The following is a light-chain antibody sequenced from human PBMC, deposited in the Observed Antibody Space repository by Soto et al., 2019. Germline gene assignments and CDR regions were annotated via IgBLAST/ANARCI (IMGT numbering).Light chain of an antibody. CDR2: DVS. V-gene: IGKV1-13*02. Sequence: AIQLTQSPSSLSASVGDRVTITCRASQDIRGALAWYQQKPGKAPKILIYDVSSLQSGVPSRFSGSSSATDFTLTISGLQPEDFATYYCQQFNSYPIIFGQGTRLDIK. CDR1: QDIRGA. J-gene: IGKJ5*01. CDR3: QQFNSYPII.